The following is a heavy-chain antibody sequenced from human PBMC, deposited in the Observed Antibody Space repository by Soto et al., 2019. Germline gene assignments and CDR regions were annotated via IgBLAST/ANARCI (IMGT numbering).Heavy chain of an antibody. CDR3: ARGGRRDGYNFYYYGMDV. CDR1: GGSFSGYY. CDR2: INHSGSI. D-gene: IGHD5-12*01. V-gene: IGHV4-34*01. J-gene: IGHJ6*02. Sequence: SETLSLTCAVYGGSFSGYYWSWIRQPPGKGLEWIGEINHSGSINYNPSLKSRVTISVDTSKNQFSLKLSSVTAADTAVYYCARGGRRDGYNFYYYGMDVWGQGTTVTISS.